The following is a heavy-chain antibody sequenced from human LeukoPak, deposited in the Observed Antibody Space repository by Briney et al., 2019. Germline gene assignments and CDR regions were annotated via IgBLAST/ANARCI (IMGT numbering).Heavy chain of an antibody. D-gene: IGHD3-16*01. CDR2: INHSGST. CDR1: GGSFSGYY. J-gene: IGHJ4*02. V-gene: IGHV4-34*01. CDR3: ARGRKGVFDY. Sequence: PSETLSFTCAVYGGSFSGYYWSWIRQPPGKGLEWIGEINHSGSTNYNPSLKSRVTISVDTSKNQFSLKLSSVTAADTAVYYCARGRKGVFDYWGQGTLVTVSS.